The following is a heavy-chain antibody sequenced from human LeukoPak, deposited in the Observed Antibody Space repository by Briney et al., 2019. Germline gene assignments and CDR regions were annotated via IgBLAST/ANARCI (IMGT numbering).Heavy chain of an antibody. J-gene: IGHJ4*02. V-gene: IGHV3-7*01. Sequence: GGSLRLSCAASGFTFSSYNINWVRQAPGKGLEWVANIKQDGSEKYYVDSVKGRFTISRDNAKNSLYLQMNSLRAEDTAVYYCARSGHSYGFGYWGQGTLVTVSS. D-gene: IGHD5-18*01. CDR2: IKQDGSEK. CDR3: ARSGHSYGFGY. CDR1: GFTFSSYN.